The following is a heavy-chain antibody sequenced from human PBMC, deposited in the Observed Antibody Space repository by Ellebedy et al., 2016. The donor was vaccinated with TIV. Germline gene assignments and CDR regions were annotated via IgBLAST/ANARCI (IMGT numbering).Heavy chain of an antibody. J-gene: IGHJ4*02. Sequence: MPSETLSLTCTVSGVSISSYYWSRIRQPPGKGLEWIGYIYYSGNTNYNPSLKSRVTLSEDTSKNQFSLNLRTVTAADTAVYYCARIDSWQPIDDWGQGILVTISS. V-gene: IGHV4-59*08. D-gene: IGHD3-9*01. CDR3: ARIDSWQPIDD. CDR2: IYYSGNT. CDR1: GVSISSYY.